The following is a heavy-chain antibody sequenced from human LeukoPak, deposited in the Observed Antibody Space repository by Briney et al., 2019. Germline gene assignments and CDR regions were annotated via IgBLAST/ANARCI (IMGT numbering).Heavy chain of an antibody. Sequence: PSETLSLTCAVYGGSFSGYYWSWIRQPPGKGLEWIGEINHSGSTNYNPSPKSRVTISVDTSKIQFSLKLSSVTAADTAVYYCAPVGRLEGAAFDYWGQGTLVTVSS. CDR3: APVGRLEGAAFDY. CDR2: INHSGST. CDR1: GGSFSGYY. D-gene: IGHD1-26*01. J-gene: IGHJ4*02. V-gene: IGHV4-34*01.